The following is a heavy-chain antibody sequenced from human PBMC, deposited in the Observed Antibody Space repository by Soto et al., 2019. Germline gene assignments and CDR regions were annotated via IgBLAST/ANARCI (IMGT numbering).Heavy chain of an antibody. CDR3: ARDFYPLAYYFDY. Sequence: ASVKVSCKASGYTFHNHGISSVRQSPGQGLEWLGWISGLDGKTKYAQRLQGRVTMTADTSTSTAYMELRSLRSDETAVYYCARDFYPLAYYFDYWGQGTLVTVS. CDR1: GYTFHNHG. J-gene: IGHJ4*02. CDR2: ISGLDGKT. V-gene: IGHV1-18*04.